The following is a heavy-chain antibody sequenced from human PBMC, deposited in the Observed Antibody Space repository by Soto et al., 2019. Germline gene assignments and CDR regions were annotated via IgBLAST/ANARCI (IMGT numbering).Heavy chain of an antibody. CDR3: ARPKGMDV. J-gene: IGHJ6*04. CDR1: GGSLSGYY. V-gene: IGHV4-34*01. Sequence: QVHLQQWGAGLLKPSETLSLTCAVYGGSLSGYYWNWVRQPPGKGLEWIGAINHSGSTNYNPSLKSRVTISVDTSKNQFSLKLTCVTAADTAVYYCARPKGMDVWGKGTPVTVSS. CDR2: INHSGST.